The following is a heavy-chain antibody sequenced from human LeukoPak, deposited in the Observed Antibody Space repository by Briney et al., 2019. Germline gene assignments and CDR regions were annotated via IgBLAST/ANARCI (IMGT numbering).Heavy chain of an antibody. CDR2: VIPIFGTA. V-gene: IGHV1-69*05. CDR3: ARTTGGQFGSGRHFDY. J-gene: IGHJ4*02. D-gene: IGHD3-10*01. Sequence: SVKLSCKASGGTFSIYTISWVRQAHGQGLEWMGGVIPIFGTANYSQKFQGRVTITTDESTSAASMEMSSLRSEDTAVYYCARTTGGQFGSGRHFDYWGQGTLVTVSS. CDR1: GGTFSIYT.